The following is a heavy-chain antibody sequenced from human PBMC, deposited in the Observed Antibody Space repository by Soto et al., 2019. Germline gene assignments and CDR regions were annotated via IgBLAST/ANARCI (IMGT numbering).Heavy chain of an antibody. CDR1: GFAFSNAW. Sequence: PGGSLRLSCAASGFAFSNAWINWVRQAPGKGLEWVGRIKSKGHGGTTDFAAPVRGRFAISRDDSRNLVYMQMNSLNTEDTAVYYCTTDSYTSVIVVRFDYWGHGTLVTV. CDR2: IKSKGHGGTT. V-gene: IGHV3-15*07. J-gene: IGHJ4*01. CDR3: TTDSYTSVIVVRFDY. D-gene: IGHD3-22*01.